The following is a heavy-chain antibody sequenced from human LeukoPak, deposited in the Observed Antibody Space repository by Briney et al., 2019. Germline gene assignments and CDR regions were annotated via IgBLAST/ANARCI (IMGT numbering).Heavy chain of an antibody. CDR2: ISSSSSYI. D-gene: IGHD2-2*01. Sequence: SGGSLRLSCAASGFTFSSYSMNWVRQAPGKGLEWVSSISSSSSYIYYADSVKGRFTISRDNAKNSLYLQMNSLRAEDTAVYYCARDGSTSYYYYYYMDVWGKGTTVTVSS. J-gene: IGHJ6*03. CDR3: ARDGSTSYYYYYYMDV. CDR1: GFTFSSYS. V-gene: IGHV3-21*01.